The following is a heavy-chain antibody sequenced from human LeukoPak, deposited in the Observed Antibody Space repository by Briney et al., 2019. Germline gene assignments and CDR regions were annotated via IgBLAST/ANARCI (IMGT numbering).Heavy chain of an antibody. CDR2: IYYSGST. D-gene: IGHD3-22*01. CDR1: GGSISSGDYH. CDR3: ARAYDSSGNYYYYYGMDV. V-gene: IGHV4-30-4*01. J-gene: IGHJ6*02. Sequence: SGPGLVKPSQTLSLTCTVSGGSISSGDYHWSWIRQPPGKGLEWIGYIYYSGSTYYNPSLKSRVTISVDTSKNQFSLKLSSVTAADTAVYYCARAYDSSGNYYYYYGMDVWGQGTTVTVSS.